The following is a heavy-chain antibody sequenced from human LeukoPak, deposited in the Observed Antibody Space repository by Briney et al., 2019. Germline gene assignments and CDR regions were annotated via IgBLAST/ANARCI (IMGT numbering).Heavy chain of an antibody. V-gene: IGHV1-3*01. Sequence: ASVKVSCKASGYTFTSYAMHWVRQAPGQRLEWMGWINAGNGNTKYSQKFQGRVTITRDTSASTAYMELSSLRSEDTAVYYCARGPSYCSSTSCYRRGYFDYWGQGTLVTVSS. D-gene: IGHD2-2*01. J-gene: IGHJ4*02. CDR1: GYTFTSYA. CDR3: ARGPSYCSSTSCYRRGYFDY. CDR2: INAGNGNT.